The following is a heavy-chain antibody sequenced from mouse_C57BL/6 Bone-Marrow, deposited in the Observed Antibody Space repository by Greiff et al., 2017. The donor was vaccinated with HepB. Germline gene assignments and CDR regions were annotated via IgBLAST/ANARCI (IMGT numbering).Heavy chain of an antibody. J-gene: IGHJ3*01. CDR2: ISDGGSYT. V-gene: IGHV5-4*01. CDR1: GFTFSSYA. D-gene: IGHD2-2*01. CDR3: ARDLRGYDGFAY. Sequence: EVKVVESGGGLVKPGGSLKLSCAASGFTFSSYAMSWVRQTPEKRLEWVATISDGGSYTYYPDNVKGRFTISRDNAKNNLYLQMSHLKSEDTAMYYCARDLRGYDGFAYWGQGTLVTVSA.